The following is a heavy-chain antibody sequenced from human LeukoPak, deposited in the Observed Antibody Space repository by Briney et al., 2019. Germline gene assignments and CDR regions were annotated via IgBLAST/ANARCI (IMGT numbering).Heavy chain of an antibody. CDR3: AREFKSGYGMWA. V-gene: IGHV3-74*01. J-gene: IGHJ5*02. Sequence: GGSLRLSCVASGFRLTDYWMHWVRQSPGQGLVWVSRINSDQSSTTYADSVKGRFTISRDNAENSLHLQMNSLRADDTAVYYCAREFKSGYGMWAWGQGTLVTVSS. D-gene: IGHD5-18*01. CDR2: INSDQSST. CDR1: GFRLTDYW.